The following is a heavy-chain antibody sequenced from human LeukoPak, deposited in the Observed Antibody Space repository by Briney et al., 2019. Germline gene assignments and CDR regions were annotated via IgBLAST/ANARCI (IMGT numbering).Heavy chain of an antibody. CDR3: ARDFFPIVDSTWYEIGY. CDR1: VFTFNDYA. V-gene: IGHV3-30-3*01. Sequence: GRSLRLSCAASVFTFNDYAMYWVRQAPGKGLEWVTLISYDGYDKSYADSVRGRFTISRDNSRNTLYLQMDSLRSEDTAVYYCARDFFPIVDSTWYEIGYWGQGTLVTVSS. D-gene: IGHD2-21*01. J-gene: IGHJ4*02. CDR2: ISYDGYDK.